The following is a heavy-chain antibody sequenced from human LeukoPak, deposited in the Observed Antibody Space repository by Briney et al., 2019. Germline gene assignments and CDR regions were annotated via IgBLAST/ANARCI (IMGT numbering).Heavy chain of an antibody. CDR3: ARLWLLNLDK. V-gene: IGHV4-4*02. J-gene: IGHJ4*02. Sequence: PSGTLSLTCAVSGGSISSDNWWSWVRQPPGKGLEWIGDMYHSGSTKYNPSLKSRVTISVDKSKNRFSLKLSSVTAADTAVYYCARLWLLNLDKWGQGTLVTVSS. CDR1: GGSISSDNW. CDR2: MYHSGST. D-gene: IGHD6-19*01.